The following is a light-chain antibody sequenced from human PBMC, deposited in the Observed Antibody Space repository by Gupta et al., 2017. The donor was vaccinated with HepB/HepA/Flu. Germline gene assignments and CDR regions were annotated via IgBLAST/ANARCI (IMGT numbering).Light chain of an antibody. CDR3: QQSCTTPYT. J-gene: IGKJ2*01. Sequence: DIQMTLSPSSLSASVGVRVTFTCQAIQSISKYLNWSQQKPGKAPDLLIDYSSRLQSGIPSRFIGTGSGTDFTLTINRLQTEDFATYYCQQSCTTPYTFGQGTELEI. CDR1: QSISKY. CDR2: YSS. V-gene: IGKV1-39*01.